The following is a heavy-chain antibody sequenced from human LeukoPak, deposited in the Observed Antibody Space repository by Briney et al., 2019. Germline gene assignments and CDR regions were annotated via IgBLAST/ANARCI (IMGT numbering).Heavy chain of an antibody. Sequence: GGSLRLSCAASGFTFSSYWMSWVRQAPGKGLEWVANIKQDGSEKYYVDSVKGRFTISRDNAKNSLYLQMNSLRAEDAAVYYCARPYGSGSYYAFDIWGQGTMVTVSS. J-gene: IGHJ3*02. CDR1: GFTFSSYW. D-gene: IGHD3-10*01. CDR2: IKQDGSEK. V-gene: IGHV3-7*01. CDR3: ARPYGSGSYYAFDI.